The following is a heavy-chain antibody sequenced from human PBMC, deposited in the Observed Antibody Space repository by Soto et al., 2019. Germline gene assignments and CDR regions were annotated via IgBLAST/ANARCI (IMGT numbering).Heavy chain of an antibody. Sequence: ASVKVSCKASGCTFSSYAISWVRQAPGQGLEWMGGIIPTFGTANYAQKFQGRVTITADESTSTAYMELSSLRSGDTAVYYCASRITMVRGWGAFDIWGQGTMVTVSS. CDR2: IIPTFGTA. V-gene: IGHV1-69*13. D-gene: IGHD3-10*01. CDR1: GCTFSSYA. J-gene: IGHJ3*02. CDR3: ASRITMVRGWGAFDI.